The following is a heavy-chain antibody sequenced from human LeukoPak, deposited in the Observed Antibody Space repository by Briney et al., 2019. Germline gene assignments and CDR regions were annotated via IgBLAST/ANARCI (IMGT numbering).Heavy chain of an antibody. CDR1: GGSISSYY. CDR3: ARVGPYSSSWYYFDS. J-gene: IGHJ4*02. Sequence: SETLSLTCTVSGGSISSYYWSWIRQPAGKGLEWIGRIYTSESTNYNPSLKSRVTMSVDTSKNQFSPKLSSVTAADTAVYYCARVGPYSSSWYYFDSWGQGTLVTVSS. V-gene: IGHV4-4*07. D-gene: IGHD6-13*01. CDR2: IYTSEST.